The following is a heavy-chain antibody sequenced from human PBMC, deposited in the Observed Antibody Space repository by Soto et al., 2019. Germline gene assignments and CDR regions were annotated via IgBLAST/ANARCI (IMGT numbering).Heavy chain of an antibody. D-gene: IGHD2-15*01. V-gene: IGHV1-69*01. CDR1: GGTFSSYA. Sequence: QVQLVQSGAEVKKPGSSVKVSCKAPGGTFSSYAISWVRQAPGQGLEWMGGIIRIFGTAKYAQTIQGRVTITADESTSTCYMELSSLRSEDTAVYYCARSQGGSSSLDIYYYYYYGMDVWGQGTTVTVSS. J-gene: IGHJ6*02. CDR2: IIRIFGTA. CDR3: ARSQGGSSSLDIYYYYYYGMDV.